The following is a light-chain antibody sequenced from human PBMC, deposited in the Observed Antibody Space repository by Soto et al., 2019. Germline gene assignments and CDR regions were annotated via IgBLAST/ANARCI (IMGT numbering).Light chain of an antibody. V-gene: IGKV3-20*01. CDR2: IAS. CDR1: QSVSSNY. J-gene: IGKJ1*01. CDR3: QQYGTSPST. Sequence: EIVLTQSPGTLSLFPGERATLSCRATQSVSSNYLAWYQQKPGQAPRLLIYIASSRATGIPDRFSGSGSGIDFTLSISRLDPEDFAVYYCQQYGTSPSTFGQGTKVECK.